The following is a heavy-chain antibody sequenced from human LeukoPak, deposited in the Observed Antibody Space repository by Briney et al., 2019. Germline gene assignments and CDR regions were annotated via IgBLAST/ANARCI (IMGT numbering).Heavy chain of an antibody. V-gene: IGHV4-59*01. CDR1: GGSISSYY. CDR3: ARSDASYYYGSGRFCLDY. J-gene: IGHJ4*02. Sequence: SETLSLTCTVSGGSISSYYWSWIRQPPGKGLEWIGYIYYSGSTNYNPSLKSRVTISVDTSKNQFSLKQSSVTAADTAVYYCARSDASYYYGSGRFCLDYWGQGTLVTVSS. D-gene: IGHD3-10*01. CDR2: IYYSGST.